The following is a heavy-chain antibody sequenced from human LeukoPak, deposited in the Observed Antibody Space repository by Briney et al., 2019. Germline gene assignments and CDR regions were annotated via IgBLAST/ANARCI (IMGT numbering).Heavy chain of an antibody. Sequence: RSGGSLRLSCAASGFTFSNYGMHWVRQAPGKVLEWVAFIRYDGSNKYYADSVKGRFTISRDNSKNTLYLQMNSLRAEDTAVYYCAKDFRVAMAPAYFDYWGQGTLVTVSS. J-gene: IGHJ4*02. CDR2: IRYDGSNK. CDR3: AKDFRVAMAPAYFDY. V-gene: IGHV3-30*02. D-gene: IGHD5-18*01. CDR1: GFTFSNYG.